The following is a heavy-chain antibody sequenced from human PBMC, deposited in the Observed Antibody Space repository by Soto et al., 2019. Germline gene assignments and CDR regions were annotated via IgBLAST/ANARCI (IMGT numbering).Heavy chain of an antibody. J-gene: IGHJ4*02. CDR1: GYTFTSYA. Sequence: ASVKVSCKASGYTFTSYAMHWVRQAPGQRLEWMGWINAGNGNTKYSQKFQGRVTITRDTSASTAYMELSSPRSEDTAVYYCARSRGYYGSGNYYWFDYWSQGTLVTVSS. D-gene: IGHD3-10*01. V-gene: IGHV1-3*01. CDR3: ARSRGYYGSGNYYWFDY. CDR2: INAGNGNT.